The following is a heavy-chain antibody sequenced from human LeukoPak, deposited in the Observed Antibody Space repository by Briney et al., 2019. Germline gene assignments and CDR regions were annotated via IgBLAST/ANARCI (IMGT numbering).Heavy chain of an antibody. CDR2: MNPNSGNT. CDR1: GYTFTSYD. Sequence: GASVKVSCKASGYTFTSYDINWVRQATGQGLEWMGWMNPNSGNTGYAQKFQGRVTITRNTSISTAYMELSSLRSEDTAVYYCVRGVISDYYYYMDVWGKGTTVTVSS. CDR3: VRGVISDYYYYMDV. J-gene: IGHJ6*03. V-gene: IGHV1-8*03. D-gene: IGHD3-10*01.